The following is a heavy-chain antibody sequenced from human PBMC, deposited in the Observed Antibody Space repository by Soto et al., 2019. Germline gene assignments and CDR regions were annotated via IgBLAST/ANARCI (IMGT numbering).Heavy chain of an antibody. J-gene: IGHJ4*02. CDR2: ISSTTNYI. V-gene: IGHV3-21*06. Sequence: PGGALGLCCAASGVTFTRYSMNWVRQAPGKGLEWVSSISSTTNYIYYGDSMKGRFTISRDNAKNSPYLEMNSLRAEDTAVYYCARESEDLTSNFDYWGQGTLVPVSS. CDR1: GVTFTRYS. CDR3: ARESEDLTSNFDY.